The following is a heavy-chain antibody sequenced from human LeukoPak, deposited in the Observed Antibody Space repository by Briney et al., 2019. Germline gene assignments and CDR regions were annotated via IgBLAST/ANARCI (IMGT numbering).Heavy chain of an antibody. J-gene: IGHJ3*02. CDR3: ARSITGTTADAFDI. CDR1: GVSISVSSYY. D-gene: IGHD1-20*01. V-gene: IGHV4-39*07. CDR2: IYYSGNT. Sequence: SETLSLTCTVSGVSISVSSYYWGWIRQPPGKGLEWIGSIYYSGNTYYNPSLKSRVTISVDTSKNQFSLKLSSVTAADTAVYYCARSITGTTADAFDIWGQGTMVTVSS.